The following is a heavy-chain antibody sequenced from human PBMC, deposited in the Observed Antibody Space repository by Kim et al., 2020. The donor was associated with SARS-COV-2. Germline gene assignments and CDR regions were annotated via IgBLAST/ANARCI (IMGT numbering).Heavy chain of an antibody. CDR3: AKVALHYGSGPGGYFDY. D-gene: IGHD3-10*01. CDR2: ISGSGGST. Sequence: GGSLRLSCAASGFTFSSSAMTWVRQTPGRGLEWVSTISGSGGSTHYADHGKGRFTISRDNSKNTLYLQMSSLRVEDTAVYYCAKVALHYGSGPGGYFDYWGQGTLVTVSS. J-gene: IGHJ4*02. V-gene: IGHV3-23*01. CDR1: GFTFSSSA.